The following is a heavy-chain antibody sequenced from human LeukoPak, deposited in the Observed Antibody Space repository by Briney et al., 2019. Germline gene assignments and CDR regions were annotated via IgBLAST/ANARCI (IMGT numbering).Heavy chain of an antibody. Sequence: ASVKVSCKASGYTFTSYDINWVRQAPGQGLEWMGWMNPNSGNTGYAQKFQDRVTMTRNTYIGTAYMELSSLRSDDTAVYYCARPISIYDSSGYYPLDYWGQGTLVTVSS. D-gene: IGHD3-22*01. V-gene: IGHV1-8*01. CDR2: MNPNSGNT. J-gene: IGHJ4*02. CDR1: GYTFTSYD. CDR3: ARPISIYDSSGYYPLDY.